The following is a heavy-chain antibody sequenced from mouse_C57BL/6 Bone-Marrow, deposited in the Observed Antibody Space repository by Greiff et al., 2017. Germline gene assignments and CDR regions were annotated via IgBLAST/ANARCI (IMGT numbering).Heavy chain of an antibody. J-gene: IGHJ4*01. CDR2: INYAGSCT. CDR1: GFTFSDYY. Sequence: EVQLVESEGGLVQPGSSMKLSCTASGFTFSDYYMAWVRQVPEQGLEWVANINYAGSCTYYLESLKSRFIISRDNAKNILYLQMSSLKSDDTATDYCARDGGYYNAMDYWGQGTSVTVSS. CDR3: ARDGGYYNAMDY. V-gene: IGHV5-16*01. D-gene: IGHD2-3*01.